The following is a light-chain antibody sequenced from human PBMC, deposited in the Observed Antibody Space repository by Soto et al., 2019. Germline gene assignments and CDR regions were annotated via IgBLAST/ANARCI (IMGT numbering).Light chain of an antibody. V-gene: IGKV3-11*01. CDR3: HHRYSWPRT. CDR2: DAS. Sequence: EIVLTHSPGTLSLSPWERATLSWRASQSVSSYLAWYQQKPGQAPRLLIYDASNRATGIPARFSGSGSGTDFTLTISSLEPEDFAVYYCHHRYSWPRTFGQGTKVDIK. CDR1: QSVSSY. J-gene: IGKJ1*01.